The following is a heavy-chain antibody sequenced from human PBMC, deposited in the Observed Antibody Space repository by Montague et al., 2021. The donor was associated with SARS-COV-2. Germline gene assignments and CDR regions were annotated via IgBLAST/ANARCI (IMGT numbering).Heavy chain of an antibody. J-gene: IGHJ4*02. V-gene: IGHV3-23*01. CDR2: ISGSGSSA. D-gene: IGHD5-18*01. Sequence: SLRLSCAAFGFTFSSYAMSWVRQAPGKGLEWVSAISGSGSSAYYADSVKGRFTISRDNSKNTLYLQMNSLRAEDTAVYYCAKGDVDTAMAFEYWGQGTLVTVSS. CDR3: AKGDVDTAMAFEY. CDR1: GFTFSSYA.